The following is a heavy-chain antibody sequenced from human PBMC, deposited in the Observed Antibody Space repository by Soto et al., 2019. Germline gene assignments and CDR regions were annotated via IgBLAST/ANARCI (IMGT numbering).Heavy chain of an antibody. CDR3: ARRSYSYDYLDV. CDR1: GGSISSSTEY. D-gene: IGHD6-19*01. V-gene: IGHV4-39*01. Sequence: QLQLQESGPGLVKPSETLSLTCTVSGGSISSSTEYWDWLRQPPGKGLEWIGTVDYSGTTNYNSSLKRRIPMSVDTSKNQFSLKLSSVTAADTAVYYCARRSYSYDYLDVWGKGTTVTVSS. J-gene: IGHJ6*03. CDR2: VDYSGTT.